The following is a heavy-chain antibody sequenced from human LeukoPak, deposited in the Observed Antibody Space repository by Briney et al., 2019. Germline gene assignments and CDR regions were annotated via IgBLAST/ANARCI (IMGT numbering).Heavy chain of an antibody. V-gene: IGHV3-21*01. D-gene: IGHD1-26*01. CDR3: VRDRGSYRPIDY. J-gene: IGHJ4*02. CDR2: ISSSGTYI. CDR1: GFTFNNYA. Sequence: PGGSLRLSCVASGFTFNNYAMNWVRQAPGKGLEWVSSISSSGTYIYYRDSVKGRFTISRDNAENSLYLEMNSLRVEDTAIYYCVRDRGSYRPIDYWGQGTLVTVSS.